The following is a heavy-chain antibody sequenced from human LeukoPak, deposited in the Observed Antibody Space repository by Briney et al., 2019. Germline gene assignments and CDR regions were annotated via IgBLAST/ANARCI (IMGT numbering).Heavy chain of an antibody. D-gene: IGHD6-19*01. Sequence: PSETLSLTCTVSGGSISSYYWSWMRQPPGEGLEWIGYIYYSGSTNYNPSLKSRVTISVDTSKNQFSLKLSSVTAADTAVYYCARYPQEEYSSGWYWYFDLWGRGTLVTVSS. CDR2: IYYSGST. CDR3: ARYPQEEYSSGWYWYFDL. J-gene: IGHJ2*01. V-gene: IGHV4-59*01. CDR1: GGSISSYY.